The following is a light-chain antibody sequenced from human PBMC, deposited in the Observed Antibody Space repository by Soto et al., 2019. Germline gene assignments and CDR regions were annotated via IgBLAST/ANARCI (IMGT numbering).Light chain of an antibody. V-gene: IGLV7-46*01. CDR2: DTS. CDR3: LLSYTGRLYV. J-gene: IGLJ1*01. CDR1: TGAVTSGHY. Sequence: QAVVTQEPSLTVSPGGTVTLTCGSSTGAVTSGHYPYWFQQKPGQAPRTLIYDTSNKHSWTPARFSGSLLGGKAALTLSGAQPEDEADYYCLLSYTGRLYVFGTGTQLTVL.